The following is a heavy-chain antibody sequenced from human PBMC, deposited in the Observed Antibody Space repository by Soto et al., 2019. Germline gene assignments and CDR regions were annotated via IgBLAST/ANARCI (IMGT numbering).Heavy chain of an antibody. D-gene: IGHD3-9*01. CDR1: GGTFSSYT. CDR2: IIPILGMA. V-gene: IGHV1-69*02. J-gene: IGHJ3*02. Sequence: QVQLVQSGAEVKKPGSSVKVSCKASGGTFSSYTISWVRQAPGQGLEWMGRIIPILGMANYAQKFQGRVTITADKSTSTAYMELSSLRSEDTAVYYCASDVLTQGDAFDTWGQGTMVTVSS. CDR3: ASDVLTQGDAFDT.